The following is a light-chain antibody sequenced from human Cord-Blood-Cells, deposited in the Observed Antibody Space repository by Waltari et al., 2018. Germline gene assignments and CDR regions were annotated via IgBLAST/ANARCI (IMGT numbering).Light chain of an antibody. Sequence: EIVLTQSPATLSLSPGERATLSCRASQSVSSYLAWYQQKPGQAPRLLIYDASNRTTGIPARFSGSGSGTDFTLTISSLEPEDFAVYYCQQRSNWPGFG. V-gene: IGKV3-11*01. J-gene: IGKJ5*01. CDR2: DAS. CDR1: QSVSSY. CDR3: QQRSNWPG.